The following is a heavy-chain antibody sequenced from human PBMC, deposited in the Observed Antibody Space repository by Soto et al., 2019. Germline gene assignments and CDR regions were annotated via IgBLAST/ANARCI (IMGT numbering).Heavy chain of an antibody. CDR2: ILPVLGTT. J-gene: IGHJ4*02. D-gene: IGHD3-10*01. CDR1: GGTFTNYA. V-gene: IGHV1-69*13. CDR3: ATPTPLRGAMITNINCDF. Sequence: SVKVSCKASGGTFTNYAFSWVRQAPGQGFEWMGGILPVLGTTNYAQRFQGRVTITADESTSTAYMELSSLRSEDTAVYYCATPTPLRGAMITNINCDFWGQGTPVTVSS.